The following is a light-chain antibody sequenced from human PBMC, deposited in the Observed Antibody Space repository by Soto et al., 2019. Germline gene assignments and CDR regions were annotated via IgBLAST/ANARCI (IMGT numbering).Light chain of an antibody. J-gene: IGLJ2*01. Sequence: QSVLTQPPSVSGARGQRVTISCTGSSSNIGSRYDVHWYQQLPGQAPKLLIYGNSNRPSGVPDRFSGSKSGTSASLAITGLQIEDEADYHCQSYDSGLSASVFGGGTKITVL. CDR2: GNS. CDR3: QSYDSGLSASV. CDR1: SSNIGSRYD. V-gene: IGLV1-40*01.